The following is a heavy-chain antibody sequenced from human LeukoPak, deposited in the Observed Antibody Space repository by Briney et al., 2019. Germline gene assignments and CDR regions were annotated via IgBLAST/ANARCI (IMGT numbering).Heavy chain of an antibody. D-gene: IGHD3-16*01. V-gene: IGHV3-30*04. CDR2: ISSDGNKK. CDR1: RFTFSNYA. Sequence: GGSLRLSCAASRFTFSNYAIHWVRQVPGKGLEWVAVISSDGNKKDYADSVKGRLTISRDNSKNTLYLQMNSLRADDTAVYYCAKTRSRNMLTFGGVENWFDPWGQGTLVTVSS. J-gene: IGHJ5*02. CDR3: AKTRSRNMLTFGGVENWFDP.